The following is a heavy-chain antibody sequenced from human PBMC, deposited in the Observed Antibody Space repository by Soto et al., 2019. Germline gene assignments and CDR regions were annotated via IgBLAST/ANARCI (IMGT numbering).Heavy chain of an antibody. V-gene: IGHV3-23*01. Sequence: GGSLRLSCAASGFTFSSYAMSWVRQAPGKGLEWVSAISGSGGSSYYADSVKGRFPSSRDNSKNTLYLQMNSLRAEDTAVYYCARVVVPAAIFSPFDYWGQGTLVTVSS. CDR1: GFTFSSYA. J-gene: IGHJ4*02. CDR3: ARVVVPAAIFSPFDY. CDR2: ISGSGGSS. D-gene: IGHD2-2*02.